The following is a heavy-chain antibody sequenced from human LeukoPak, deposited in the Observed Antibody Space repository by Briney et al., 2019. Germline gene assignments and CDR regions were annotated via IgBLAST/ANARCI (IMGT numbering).Heavy chain of an antibody. CDR2: IYYSGST. CDR3: ARVKYGDYYYYYMDV. CDR1: GGSISRYY. D-gene: IGHD4-17*01. J-gene: IGHJ6*03. Sequence: SEPLSLTCTVSGGSISRYYWSWIRQPPGKGLEWIGYIYYSGSTNYSPSLKSRVTISVDTSKNQFSLKLSSVTAADTAVYYCARVKYGDYYYYYMDVWGKGTTVTVSS. V-gene: IGHV4-59*01.